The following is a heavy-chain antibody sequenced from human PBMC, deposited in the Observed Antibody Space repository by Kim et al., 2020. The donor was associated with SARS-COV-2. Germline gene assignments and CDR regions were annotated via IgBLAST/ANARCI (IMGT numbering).Heavy chain of an antibody. V-gene: IGHV1-69*04. Sequence: SVKVSCKASGGTFSSYAISWVRQAPGQGLEWMGRIIPILGIANYAQKFQGRVTITADKSTSTAYMELSSLRSEDTAVYYCASASITIFGVDPTYYYYMDVWGKGTTVTVSS. CDR2: IIPILGIA. D-gene: IGHD3-3*01. CDR1: GGTFSSYA. J-gene: IGHJ6*03. CDR3: ASASITIFGVDPTYYYYMDV.